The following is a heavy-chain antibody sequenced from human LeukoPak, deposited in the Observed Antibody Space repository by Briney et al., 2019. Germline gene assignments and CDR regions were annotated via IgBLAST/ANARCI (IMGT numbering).Heavy chain of an antibody. CDR1: GFTFSTYA. J-gene: IGHJ4*02. D-gene: IGHD3-10*01. V-gene: IGHV3-23*01. CDR3: AKDVALVRGVVPESFDY. Sequence: GGSLRLSCAASGFTFSTYAMSWVRQAPGKGLEWVSGISESGGTIYYADSVMGRFTISRDNSKNTLYLQMDSLRAADTAVYYCAKDVALVRGVVPESFDYWGQGTLVTVSS. CDR2: ISESGGTI.